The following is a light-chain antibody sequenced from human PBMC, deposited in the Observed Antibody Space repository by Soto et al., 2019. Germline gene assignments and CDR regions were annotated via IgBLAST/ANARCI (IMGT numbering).Light chain of an antibody. CDR3: SXXXXXXNLV. J-gene: IGLJ3*02. Sequence: QSALTQPPSASGSPGQSVXXXXXGTSSXVXGYNYVSWYQQHPGKAPKLMIYEVSKRPSGVPDRFSGSKSGNTASLTVSGLQAEDEADYYCSXXXXXXNLVFGGGTKVTVL. CDR2: EVS. V-gene: IGLV2-8*01. CDR1: SSXVXGYNY.